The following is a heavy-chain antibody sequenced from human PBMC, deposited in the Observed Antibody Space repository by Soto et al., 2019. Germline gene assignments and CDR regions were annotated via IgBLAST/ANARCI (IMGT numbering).Heavy chain of an antibody. CDR2: IWYDGSNK. CDR3: ARDGRYCTNGVCSTGGYYFDY. Sequence: PGGSLRLSCASSGFTVSSNYMSGARQAPGKGLEWVAVIWYDGSNKYYADSVKGRFTISRDNSKNTLYLQMNSLRAEDTAVYYCARDGRYCTNGVCSTGGYYFDYWGQGTLVTAPQ. D-gene: IGHD2-8*01. CDR1: GFTVSSNY. V-gene: IGHV3-33*08. J-gene: IGHJ4*02.